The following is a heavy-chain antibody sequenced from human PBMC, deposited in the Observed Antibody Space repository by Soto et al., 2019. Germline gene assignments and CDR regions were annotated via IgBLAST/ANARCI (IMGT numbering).Heavy chain of an antibody. CDR2: ISGSGGST. CDR1: GFTFSSYA. V-gene: IGHV3-23*01. D-gene: IGHD4-17*01. Sequence: GGSLRLSCVVSGFTFSSYAMSWVRQAPGKGLEWVSAISGSGGSTYYADSVKGRFTISRDNSKNTLYLQMNSLRAEDTAVYYCAKDSADYGDYGFDYWGQGTLVTVSS. CDR3: AKDSADYGDYGFDY. J-gene: IGHJ4*02.